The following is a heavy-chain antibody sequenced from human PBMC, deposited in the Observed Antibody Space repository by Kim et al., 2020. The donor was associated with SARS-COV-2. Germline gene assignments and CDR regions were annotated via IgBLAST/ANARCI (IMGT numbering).Heavy chain of an antibody. Sequence: GGSLRLSCAASGFTFSDRYMDWVRQAPGKGLEWMGRSRNKAKSYTTDYAASVKGRFTISRDDSKNSLYLQMNSLKTEDTALYYCSSPVAGTTVDTFDIWGQGAMVTVSS. CDR3: SSPVAGTTVDTFDI. D-gene: IGHD1-1*01. V-gene: IGHV3-72*01. J-gene: IGHJ3*02. CDR2: SRNKAKSYTT. CDR1: GFTFSDRY.